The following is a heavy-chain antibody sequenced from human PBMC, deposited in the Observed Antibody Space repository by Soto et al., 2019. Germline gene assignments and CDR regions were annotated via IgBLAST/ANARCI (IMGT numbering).Heavy chain of an antibody. D-gene: IGHD3-16*01. CDR1: GDSVSSNSAA. J-gene: IGHJ6*02. CDR3: VRARGRTKLGPWNYYYYGMDV. V-gene: IGHV6-1*01. Sequence: QVQLQQSGPGLVKPSQTLSLTCAISGDSVSSNSAAWNWIRQSPSRGLEWLGRTYYRSKWYNDYAVSVKSRITINPDTSKNQFSLQLNSVTPEDTAVYYCVRARGRTKLGPWNYYYYGMDVWGQGTTVTVSS. CDR2: TYYRSKWYN.